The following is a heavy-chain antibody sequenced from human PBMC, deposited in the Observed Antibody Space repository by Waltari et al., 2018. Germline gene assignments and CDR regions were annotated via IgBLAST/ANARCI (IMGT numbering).Heavy chain of an antibody. CDR2: ISSSGSTK. CDR3: ARERYSNYAYYFDY. Sequence: EVQLVESGGGLVQPGGSLRLSCAASGFTFSSYEMNWVRQAPGKGLEWVSNISSSGSTKYYGDSVKGRFTISRDNAKNSLYLQRNSLRAEDTAVYYCARERYSNYAYYFDYWGQGTLVTVAS. J-gene: IGHJ4*02. D-gene: IGHD4-4*01. V-gene: IGHV3-48*03. CDR1: GFTFSSYE.